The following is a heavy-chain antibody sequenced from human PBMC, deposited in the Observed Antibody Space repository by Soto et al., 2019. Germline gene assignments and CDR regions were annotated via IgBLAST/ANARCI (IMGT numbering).Heavy chain of an antibody. D-gene: IGHD2-2*01. CDR3: ARGFSNVVPPALFYYYMDF. CDR1: GGSISSGGYY. J-gene: IGHJ6*03. Sequence: PSETLSLTCTVSGGSISSGGYYWSWIRQHPGKGLEWIGYIYYSGSTYQNPSLKSRVTISGDTSKNQVSLKLSSVTAADTAVYYCARGFSNVVPPALFYYYMDFWGKGTTVTVSS. CDR2: IYYSGST. V-gene: IGHV4-31*03.